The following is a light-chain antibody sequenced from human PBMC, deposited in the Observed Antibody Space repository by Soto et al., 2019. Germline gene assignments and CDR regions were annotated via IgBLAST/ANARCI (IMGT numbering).Light chain of an antibody. CDR2: EVS. CDR1: SSDVGGYKY. J-gene: IGLJ1*01. V-gene: IGLV2-14*01. Sequence: QSALTQPASVSGSPGQSITISCTGTSSDVGGYKYVSWYQQHPDKAPKLIIFEVSNRPSGISSRFSGSKSGNTASLTVSGLQAEDEADYYCSSYVGNDVFVFGTGTKLTVL. CDR3: SSYVGNDVFV.